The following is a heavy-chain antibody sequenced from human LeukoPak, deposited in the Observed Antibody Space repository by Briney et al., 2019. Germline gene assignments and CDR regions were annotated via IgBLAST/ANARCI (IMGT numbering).Heavy chain of an antibody. Sequence: SETLSLTCAVYGGSFSGYYWSWIRQPPGKGLEWIGEINHSGSTNYNPSLKSRVTKSVDTSKNQFSLKLSSVTAADTAVYYCARGAPMYYDILTGYSHFDYWGQGTLVTVSS. CDR2: INHSGST. D-gene: IGHD3-9*01. CDR1: GGSFSGYY. CDR3: ARGAPMYYDILTGYSHFDY. J-gene: IGHJ4*02. V-gene: IGHV4-34*01.